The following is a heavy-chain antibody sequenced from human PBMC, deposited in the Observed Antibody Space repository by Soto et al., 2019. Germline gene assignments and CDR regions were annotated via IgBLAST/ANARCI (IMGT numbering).Heavy chain of an antibody. Sequence: EVQLLESGGGLVKPGGSLRLSCAASGFSFSSAWMNWVRQAPGKGLEWVGRIRTKPEGETTDYPAPVKGRFTISRDDSKTTLYLQMTSLKIEDTAVYYCTTGSVEGYWGQGPLVTVSS. CDR2: IRTKPEGETT. D-gene: IGHD1-26*01. CDR3: TTGSVEGY. J-gene: IGHJ4*02. V-gene: IGHV3-15*07. CDR1: GFSFSSAW.